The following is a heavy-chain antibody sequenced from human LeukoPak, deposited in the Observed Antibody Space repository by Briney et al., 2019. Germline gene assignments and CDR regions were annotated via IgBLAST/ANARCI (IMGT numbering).Heavy chain of an antibody. V-gene: IGHV3-7*04. CDR2: IKQDGSEK. CDR1: GFTFSSHW. D-gene: IGHD2-15*01. Sequence: GGSLRLSCAASGFTFSSHWMTWVRQAPGKGLEWVSNIKQDGSEKYYVDSVKGRFTISRDNAKNSLYLQLNSLRAEDTAVYYCARPSYSYCSGGSCYSGYWGQGTLVTVSS. J-gene: IGHJ4*02. CDR3: ARPSYSYCSGGSCYSGY.